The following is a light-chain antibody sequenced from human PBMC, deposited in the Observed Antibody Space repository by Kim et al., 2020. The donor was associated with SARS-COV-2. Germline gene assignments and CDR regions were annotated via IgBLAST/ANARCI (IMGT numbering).Light chain of an antibody. J-gene: IGLJ2*01. CDR1: SSNIGNNA. CDR3: AAWDDSLNGVV. CDR2: FDD. V-gene: IGLV1-36*01. Sequence: QLVLTQPPSVSEAPRQRVTISCSGSSSNIGNNAVSWYQQLPGKAPKLLIYFDDLLPSGVSDRFSGSKSGTSASLAISGLQSEDEADYYCAAWDDSLNGVVFGGGTQLTVL.